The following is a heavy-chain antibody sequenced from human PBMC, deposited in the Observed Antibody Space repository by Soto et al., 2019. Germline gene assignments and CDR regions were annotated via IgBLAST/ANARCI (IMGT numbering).Heavy chain of an antibody. Sequence: QVQLQQWGAGLLKPSETLSLTCAVYGGFVSSGSYYWSWIRQPPGKGLEWIGEMSHSGGTHFNPSLKSRVTISVDTSKHQFTLKMSSVTAADTALYYCARVARGTVTTVVGAFYIWGPETMVTVSS. CDR1: GGFVSSGSYY. D-gene: IGHD1-1*01. J-gene: IGHJ3*02. CDR2: MSHSGGT. V-gene: IGHV4-34*01. CDR3: ARVARGTVTTVVGAFYI.